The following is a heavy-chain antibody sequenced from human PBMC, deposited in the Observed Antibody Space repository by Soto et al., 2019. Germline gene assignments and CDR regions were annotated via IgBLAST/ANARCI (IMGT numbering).Heavy chain of an antibody. Sequence: ASVKVSCKASGGTLSSYTFSWVRQAPGQGLEWMGRVIPNLGVTNYAKKFQGRFTIVVDTSTSTAYMELNSLRYEDAAVYYCARDKGYCSDTSCPDFDYWGQGTLDTVSS. D-gene: IGHD2-15*01. CDR2: VIPNLGVT. J-gene: IGHJ4*02. CDR1: GGTLSSYT. V-gene: IGHV1-69*04. CDR3: ARDKGYCSDTSCPDFDY.